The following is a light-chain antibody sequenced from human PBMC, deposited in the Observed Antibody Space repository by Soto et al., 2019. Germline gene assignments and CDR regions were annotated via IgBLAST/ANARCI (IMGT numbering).Light chain of an antibody. CDR2: GAS. CDR1: QSVSSSY. Sequence: EIVLTQSPGTLSLSPGERATVSCRASQSVSSSYLAWYQLKPGQAPRLLIYGASGRATGIPDRFSGSGSGTDFTLTISRLEPQEFAVYYCQQSGSSPPYTFGQGTKLEIK. J-gene: IGKJ2*01. V-gene: IGKV3-20*01. CDR3: QQSGSSPPYT.